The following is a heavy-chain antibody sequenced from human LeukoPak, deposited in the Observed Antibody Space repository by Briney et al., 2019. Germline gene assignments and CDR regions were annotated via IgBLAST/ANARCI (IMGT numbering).Heavy chain of an antibody. CDR1: GYTFTSYG. V-gene: IGHV1-69*13. J-gene: IGHJ4*02. Sequence: GASVKVSCKASGYTFTSYGISWVRQAPGQGLEWMGGIIPIFGTANYAQKFQGRVTITADESTSTAYMELSSLRSEDTAVYYCARDSRRDGYNYVDYWGQGTLVTVSS. CDR3: ARDSRRDGYNYVDY. D-gene: IGHD5-24*01. CDR2: IIPIFGTA.